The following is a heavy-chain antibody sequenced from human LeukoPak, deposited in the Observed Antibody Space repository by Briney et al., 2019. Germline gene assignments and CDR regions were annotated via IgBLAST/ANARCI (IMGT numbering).Heavy chain of an antibody. CDR3: ARDPPFSSGWSQNFFDF. CDR1: GFIFDTYA. J-gene: IGHJ4*02. V-gene: IGHV3-30*14. D-gene: IGHD6-19*01. CDR2: ISYDGGNE. Sequence: GGSLRLSCTPSGFIFDTYAMHWVRQAPGKGLEWVALISYDGGNENYADSVKGRFTISRDNSKNTLFLQMDSLRADDTAVYYCARDPPFSSGWSQNFFDFWGQGTPVTVSS.